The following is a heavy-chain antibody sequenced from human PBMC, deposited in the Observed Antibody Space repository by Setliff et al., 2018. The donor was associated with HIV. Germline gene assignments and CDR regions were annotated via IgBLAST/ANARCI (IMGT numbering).Heavy chain of an antibody. CDR3: ARVGWDYYDSSGVGEFDY. Sequence: SETLSLTCSVSGVSINTYYWNWVRQSGTGLEWIGYFHYTGGTSYNPSLTRRVTISADTSKNQFSLNLTSVTAADTAVYYCARVGWDYYDSSGVGEFDYWGQGTLVTVSS. CDR2: FHYTGGT. CDR1: GVSINTYY. V-gene: IGHV4-59*01. D-gene: IGHD3-22*01. J-gene: IGHJ4*02.